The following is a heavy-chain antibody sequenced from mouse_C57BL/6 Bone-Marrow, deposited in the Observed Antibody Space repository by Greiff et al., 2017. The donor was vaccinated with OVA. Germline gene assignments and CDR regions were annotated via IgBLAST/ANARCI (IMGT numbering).Heavy chain of an antibody. Sequence: QVQLQQSGAELARPGASVKMSCKASGYTFTSYTMHWVKQRPGQGLEWIGYINPSSGYTKYNQKFKDKATLTADKSSSTAYMQLSSLTSEDAAVYYCARFYRRAWFADWGQGTLVTVSA. CDR1: GYTFTSYT. CDR3: ARFYRRAWFAD. J-gene: IGHJ3*01. D-gene: IGHD2-14*01. CDR2: INPSSGYT. V-gene: IGHV1-4*01.